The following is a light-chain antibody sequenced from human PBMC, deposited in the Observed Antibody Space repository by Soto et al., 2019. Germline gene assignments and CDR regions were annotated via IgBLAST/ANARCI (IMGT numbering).Light chain of an antibody. CDR2: LGS. J-gene: IGKJ1*01. CDR1: QSLLHSNGYNY. CDR3: MPALHTPWT. V-gene: IGKV2-28*01. Sequence: DIVMTQSPLSLPVTPGEPASISCRSSQSLLHSNGYNYLDWYLQKPGQSPQLLIYLGSNRASGVPERFSGSGSGKDFTLKISRVEAEDVGVYYCMPALHTPWTFGQGTKVEIK.